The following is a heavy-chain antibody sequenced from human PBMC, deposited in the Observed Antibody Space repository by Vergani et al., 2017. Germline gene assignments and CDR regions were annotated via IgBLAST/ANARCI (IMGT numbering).Heavy chain of an antibody. CDR2: ISSSSSYI. CDR3: ASEGYCSSTSCYTDFDY. CDR1: GFTFSSYS. Sequence: EVQLVESGGGLVKPGGSLRLSCAASGFTFSSYSMNWVRQAPGKGLEWVSSISSSSSYIYYADSVKGRFTISRDNAKNSLYLQMNSLRAEDTAVYYCASEGYCSSTSCYTDFDYWGQGTLVTVSS. V-gene: IGHV3-21*01. D-gene: IGHD2-2*02. J-gene: IGHJ4*02.